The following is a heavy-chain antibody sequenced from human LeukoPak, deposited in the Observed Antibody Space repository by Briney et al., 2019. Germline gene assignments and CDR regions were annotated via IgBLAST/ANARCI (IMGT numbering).Heavy chain of an antibody. CDR2: IYYSGST. J-gene: IGHJ5*02. CDR1: AGSISTYY. D-gene: IGHD2-15*01. V-gene: IGHV4-59*01. Sequence: SETLSLTCTVSAGSISTYYWSWIRQPPGKGLEWIGYIYYSGSTNYNPSLKSRVTISVDTSKNQFSLKLSSVTAADTAVYYCARTPNCRGGSCYSRWFVPWGQGTLVTVSS. CDR3: ARTPNCRGGSCYSRWFVP.